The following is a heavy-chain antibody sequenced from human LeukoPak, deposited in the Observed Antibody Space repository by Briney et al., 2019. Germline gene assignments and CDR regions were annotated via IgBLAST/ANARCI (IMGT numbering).Heavy chain of an antibody. D-gene: IGHD1-26*01. J-gene: IGHJ4*02. CDR3: ARARELYFFDY. V-gene: IGHV4-59*01. CDR2: IYYSGSA. Sequence: ASETLSLTCTVSGGSIGSYYWSWIRQPPGKGLEWIGYIYYSGSASYNPSLKSRVTISVDTSKNQFSLKLSSVTAADTAVYYCARARELYFFDYWGQGTLVTVSS. CDR1: GGSIGSYY.